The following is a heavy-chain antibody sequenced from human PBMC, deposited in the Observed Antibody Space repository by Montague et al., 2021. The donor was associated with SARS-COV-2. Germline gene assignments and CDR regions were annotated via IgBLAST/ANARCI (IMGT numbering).Heavy chain of an antibody. V-gene: IGHV4-61*02. CDR1: GASISTGIYC. D-gene: IGHD1-26*01. J-gene: IGHJ6*02. Sequence: TLSLTCTVSGASISTGIYCWIWIRQPAGKGLEWIGSIRTTSHTNYNRSRESRVFMSMDTSTSQFSLSLMSVTAADTAVYYCARFVGGTLEFDVWGQGTPVTVSS. CDR3: ARFVGGTLEFDV. CDR2: IRTTSHT.